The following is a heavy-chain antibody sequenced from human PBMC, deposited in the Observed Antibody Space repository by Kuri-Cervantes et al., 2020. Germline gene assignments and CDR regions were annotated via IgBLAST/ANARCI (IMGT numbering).Heavy chain of an antibody. V-gene: IGHV5-51*01. CDR2: IYPGDPDT. CDR1: GYRFTSYW. D-gene: IGHD3-10*01. Sequence: GESLKISCKGSGYRFTSYWIGWVRQMPGKGLEWMGIIYPGDPDTRYSPSFQGQVTISVDESITTAYLQWNNLKTSDSAVYYCARFTSGRSDYYFFYMDVWGKGTSVTVSS. CDR3: ARFTSGRSDYYFFYMDV. J-gene: IGHJ6*03.